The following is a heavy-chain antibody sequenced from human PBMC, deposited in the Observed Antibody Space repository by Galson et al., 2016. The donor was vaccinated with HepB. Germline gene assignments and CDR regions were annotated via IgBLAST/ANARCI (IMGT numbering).Heavy chain of an antibody. J-gene: IGHJ4*02. CDR3: ARAPTFDYDVSGYYPYYFDY. V-gene: IGHV3-33*01. CDR2: IWYDGSNK. CDR1: GFTFSRFG. Sequence: SLRLSCAPSGFTFSRFGMHWVRQAPGKGLEWVAAIWYDGSNKYYADSVKGRFAISRDNRKNTLYLQMDSLRAEDKAVYFCARAPTFDYDVSGYYPYYFDYWGQGTLVTVSS. D-gene: IGHD3-22*01.